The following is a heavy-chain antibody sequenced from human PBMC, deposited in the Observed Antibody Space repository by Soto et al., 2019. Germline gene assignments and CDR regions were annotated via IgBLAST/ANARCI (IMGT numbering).Heavy chain of an antibody. CDR2: ISYDGSNK. D-gene: IGHD6-19*01. CDR3: ARGLSSGWNYYYYGMDV. V-gene: IGHV3-30-3*01. J-gene: IGHJ6*02. CDR1: GFTFSSYA. Sequence: LLLSCAASGFTFSSYAMHWVRQAPGKGLEWVAVISYDGSNKYYADSVKVRFTISRDNSKNTLYLQMNSLRAEDTAVYYCARGLSSGWNYYYYGMDVWGQGTTVTVSS.